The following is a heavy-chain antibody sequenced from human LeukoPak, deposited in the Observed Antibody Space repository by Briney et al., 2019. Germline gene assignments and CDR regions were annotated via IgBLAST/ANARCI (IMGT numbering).Heavy chain of an antibody. Sequence: ASVKVSCKASGYTFTSYYMHWVRQAPGQGLEWMGIINPSGGSTSYAQKFQGRVTMTRDTSMSTVYMELSSLRSEDTAVYYCARSYSTYNWFDPWGQGTLVTVSS. CDR3: ARSYSTYNWFDP. D-gene: IGHD4-11*01. CDR1: GYTFTSYY. CDR2: INPSGGST. J-gene: IGHJ5*02. V-gene: IGHV1-46*01.